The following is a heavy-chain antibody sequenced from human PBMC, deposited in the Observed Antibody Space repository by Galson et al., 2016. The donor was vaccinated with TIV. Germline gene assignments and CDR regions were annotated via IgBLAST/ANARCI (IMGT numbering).Heavy chain of an antibody. CDR2: SKSKSDGGTT. CDR1: GFTFSNAR. CDR3: ATEYYLASGTDPLVGYYGMDV. D-gene: IGHD3-10*01. V-gene: IGHV3-15*01. Sequence: SLRLSCAASGFTFSNARMNWVRQAPGKGLEWAGRSKSKSDGGTTDYAAPVKGRFAISRDDSKNTLYLEMNSLNTEDTAVDYCATEYYLASGTDPLVGYYGMDVWGQGTTVTVSS. J-gene: IGHJ6*01.